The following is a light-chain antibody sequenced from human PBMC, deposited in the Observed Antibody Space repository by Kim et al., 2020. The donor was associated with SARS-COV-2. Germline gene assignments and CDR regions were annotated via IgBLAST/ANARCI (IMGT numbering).Light chain of an antibody. CDR1: HIIRSDY. CDR2: ETS. Sequence: STGDRATLPCRASHIIRSDYLAWYQQKPGQAPRLLVYETSNRATGIPDRFSGSGSGTDFTLTITRLEPEDFAVYFCQRNGKTPVTFGQGTKVDIK. CDR3: QRNGKTPVT. V-gene: IGKV3-20*01. J-gene: IGKJ1*01.